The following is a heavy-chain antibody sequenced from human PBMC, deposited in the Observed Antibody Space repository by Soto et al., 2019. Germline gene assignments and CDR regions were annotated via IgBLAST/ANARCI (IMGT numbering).Heavy chain of an antibody. CDR2: VSHDVRNT. J-gene: IGHJ4*02. D-gene: IGHD6-19*01. CDR1: GFTFSDYA. Sequence: VQLVESGGGVVQPGRSLRLSCAASGFTFSDYAMHWVRQAPGKGLEWVAVVSHDVRNTHYADSVKGRFTISRDSSKNTVSLEMTSLRAEDTAVYYCAKGGWQWLVTSDFNYWGQGALVTVSS. V-gene: IGHV3-30*18. CDR3: AKGGWQWLVTSDFNY.